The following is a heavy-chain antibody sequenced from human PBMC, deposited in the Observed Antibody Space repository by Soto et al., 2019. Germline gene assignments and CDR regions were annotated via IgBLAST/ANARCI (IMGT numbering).Heavy chain of an antibody. CDR1: GVTFSSYA. J-gene: IGHJ3*02. D-gene: IGHD1-1*01. CDR2: IIPIFGTA. V-gene: IGHV1-69*13. Sequence: ASVKVSCKASGVTFSSYAISWVRQAPGQGLEWMGGIIPIFGTANYAQKFQGRVTITADESTSTAYMELSSLRSEDTAVYYCARDKWETGEAAFDIWGQGTMVTVSS. CDR3: ARDKWETGEAAFDI.